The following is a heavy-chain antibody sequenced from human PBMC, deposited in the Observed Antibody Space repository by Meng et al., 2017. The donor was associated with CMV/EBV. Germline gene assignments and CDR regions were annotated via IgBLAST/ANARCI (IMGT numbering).Heavy chain of an antibody. CDR1: GGSISSYY. J-gene: IGHJ3*02. CDR2: IYYSGST. V-gene: IGHV4-59*01. D-gene: IGHD4-17*01. CDR3: ARGEDGDYGVGAFDI. Sequence: SETLSLTCTVSGGSISSYYWSWIRQPPGKGLEWIGYIYYSGSTNYNPSLKSRVTISVDTSKNQFSPKLSSVTAADTAVYYCARGEDGDYGVGAFDIWGQGTMVTVSS.